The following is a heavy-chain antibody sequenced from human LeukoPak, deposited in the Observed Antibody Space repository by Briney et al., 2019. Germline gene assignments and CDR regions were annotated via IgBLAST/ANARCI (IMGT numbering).Heavy chain of an antibody. CDR2: ISGSSNKI. V-gene: IGHV3-48*02. Sequence: PGGSLRLSCAASGFTFSNAWMSWVRQAPGKGLEWVSYISGSSNKIYYADSMRGRFTVSRDNAKNSLYLQMNTLRDEDTAVYYCARDQYLDYWGQGTLVTVSS. CDR3: ARDQYLDY. CDR1: GFTFSNAW. J-gene: IGHJ4*02.